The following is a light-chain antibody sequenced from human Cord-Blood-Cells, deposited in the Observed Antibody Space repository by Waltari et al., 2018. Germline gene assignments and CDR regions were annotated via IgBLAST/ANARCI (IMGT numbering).Light chain of an antibody. CDR3: QQYNNWPPWT. J-gene: IGKJ1*01. CDR2: GAS. CDR1: QSVSSN. Sequence: PATLSVSPGERATLSCRASQSVSSNFAWYQQKPGQAPRLLIYGASTRATGIQARFSGSGSGTEFTLTISSLQSEDFAVYYCQQYNNWPPWTFGQGTKVEIK. V-gene: IGKV3-15*01.